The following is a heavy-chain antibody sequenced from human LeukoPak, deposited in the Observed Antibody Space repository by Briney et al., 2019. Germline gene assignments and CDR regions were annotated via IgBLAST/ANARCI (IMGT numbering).Heavy chain of an antibody. D-gene: IGHD6-19*01. V-gene: IGHV3-7*01. CDR1: GFIFSNYW. J-gene: IGHJ4*02. CDR3: AGPPQAGPFDY. CDR2: TKPDGSET. Sequence: PGGSLRLSCAASGFIFSNYWMSWVRQAPGKGLEWVANTKPDGSETNYVDSLKGRFTISRDNAKNSVYLQMNRLTAEDTAVYYCAGPPQAGPFDYWCQGVLVSVTS.